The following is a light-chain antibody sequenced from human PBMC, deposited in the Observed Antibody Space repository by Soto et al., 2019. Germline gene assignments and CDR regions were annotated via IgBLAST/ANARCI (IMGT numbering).Light chain of an antibody. J-gene: IGLJ2*01. CDR2: EAT. CDR3: QSYDSITNVV. Sequence: NFMLTQPHSVSESPGKTVTISCTRSSGSIASNYVQWYQQRPGSAPTTGIDEATQRPSVVPDRFSGSIDSSSNSASLTSSVLKTEDEADYYFQSYDSITNVVFGGGTKLTGL. CDR1: SGSIASNY. V-gene: IGLV6-57*03.